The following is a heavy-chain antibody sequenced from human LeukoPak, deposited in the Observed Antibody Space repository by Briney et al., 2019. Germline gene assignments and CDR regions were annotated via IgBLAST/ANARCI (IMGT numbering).Heavy chain of an antibody. CDR3: ARVGYGGATGFDS. CDR1: GGSISSGGYY. CDR2: IYYSGST. Sequence: SQTLSLTCTVSGGSISSGGYYWRWIRQHPGKGLAWIGHIYYSGSTYYNPSLRIRVTISLDTSKNQFSLKLSSVTAADTAVYYCARVGYGGATGFDSWGQGTLVTVSS. V-gene: IGHV4-31*03. D-gene: IGHD4-23*01. J-gene: IGHJ4*02.